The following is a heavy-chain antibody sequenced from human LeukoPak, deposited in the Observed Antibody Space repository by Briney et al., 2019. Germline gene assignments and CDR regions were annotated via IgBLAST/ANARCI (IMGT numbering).Heavy chain of an antibody. J-gene: IGHJ4*02. CDR1: GFTFSDYT. Sequence: GGSLRLSCAASGFTFSDYTLHWVRQAPGKGLEWVAVISYDGSNKYYADSVKGGFTISRDNSKNTLYLQMNSLRAEDTAVYYCARDRSPYTIAAAGTVDYWGQGTLVTVSS. CDR2: ISYDGSNK. V-gene: IGHV3-30*04. CDR3: ARDRSPYTIAAAGTVDY. D-gene: IGHD6-13*01.